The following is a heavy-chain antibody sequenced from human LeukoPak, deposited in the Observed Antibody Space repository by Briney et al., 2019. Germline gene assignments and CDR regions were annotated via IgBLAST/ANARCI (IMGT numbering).Heavy chain of an antibody. D-gene: IGHD3-3*01. CDR1: GFTVSSNY. CDR3: AGVAVGVVYY. Sequence: GGSLRLFCAVSGFTVSSNYMSWVSEAPGKGLEWGLVIYSGGSTYYADSVKGRFTISRDNSKNTLYLQMNSLRAEGTGVFYCAGVAVGVVYYWGQGTLVTVSS. CDR2: IYSGGST. J-gene: IGHJ4*02. V-gene: IGHV3-66*02.